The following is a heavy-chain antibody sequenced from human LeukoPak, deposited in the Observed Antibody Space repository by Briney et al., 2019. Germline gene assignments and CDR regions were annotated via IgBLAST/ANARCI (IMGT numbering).Heavy chain of an antibody. Sequence: ASVTVSCKASGYTFTEYYMHWVRQAPGQGLEWMGWINPNSAGTNCAQKFQGRATMTRDTSISTGYMELGRLTSDDTAVYYCAYLSPAEDSWGQGTLVTVSS. CDR1: GYTFTEYY. V-gene: IGHV1-2*02. CDR3: AYLSPAEDS. D-gene: IGHD2-2*01. J-gene: IGHJ4*02. CDR2: INPNSAGT.